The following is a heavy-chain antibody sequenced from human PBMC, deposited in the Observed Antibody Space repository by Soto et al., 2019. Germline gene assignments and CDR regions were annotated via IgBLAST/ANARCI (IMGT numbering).Heavy chain of an antibody. CDR1: GGTFSSYA. Sequence: QVQLVQSGAEVKKPGSSVKVSCKASGGTFSSYAISWVRQAPGQGLEWMGGIIPIFGTADYAHKFQGRVKITAYESTSTAYVELSSLRSEDTALYYCAKNPEIYYYGMDVWGQGTTVTVSS. CDR3: AKNPEIYYYGMDV. V-gene: IGHV1-69*12. CDR2: IIPIFGTA. J-gene: IGHJ6*02.